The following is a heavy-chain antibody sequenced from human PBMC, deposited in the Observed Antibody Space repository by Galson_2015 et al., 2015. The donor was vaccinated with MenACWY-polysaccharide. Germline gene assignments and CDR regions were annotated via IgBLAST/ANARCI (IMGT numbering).Heavy chain of an antibody. Sequence: SLRLSCAASGFTFSGYCMSWVRQAPGKGLEWVSYTSRTGSKKYYGDSVKGRFTISRDNAKNSLFLQMNSLRAEDTAVYYCARGCSITCTYGLDVWGQGTTVTVSS. CDR3: ARGCSITCTYGLDV. CDR2: TSRTGSKK. CDR1: GFTFSGYC. J-gene: IGHJ6*02. D-gene: IGHD2-2*01. V-gene: IGHV3-11*01.